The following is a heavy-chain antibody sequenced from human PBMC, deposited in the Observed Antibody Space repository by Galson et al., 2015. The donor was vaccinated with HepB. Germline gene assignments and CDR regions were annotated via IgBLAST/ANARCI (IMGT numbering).Heavy chain of an antibody. J-gene: IGHJ4*02. Sequence: SVKVSCKASGYTFTSYDINWVRQATGQGLEWMGWMNPNSGNTGYAQKFQGRVTMTRNTSISTAYMELSSLRSEDTAVYYCARVATIGLSPDYWGQGTLVTVSS. V-gene: IGHV1-8*01. D-gene: IGHD5-12*01. CDR3: ARVATIGLSPDY. CDR1: GYTFTSYD. CDR2: MNPNSGNT.